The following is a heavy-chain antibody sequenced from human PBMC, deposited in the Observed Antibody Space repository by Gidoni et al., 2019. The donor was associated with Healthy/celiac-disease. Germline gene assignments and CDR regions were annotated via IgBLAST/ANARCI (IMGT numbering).Heavy chain of an antibody. CDR3: ARDPGSSGGRPGYYFDF. Sequence: EVPLVASGGGLVQPGGSLRLSCAASGFSVSSNYMSWVRPAPGKGLEWVSVIFSGGSTYYADSVKGRFTISRDNSKNTLYLQMNSLRAEDTAVYYCARDPGSSGGRPGYYFDFWGQGTLVTVSS. CDR1: GFSVSSNY. CDR2: IFSGGST. D-gene: IGHD6-6*01. J-gene: IGHJ4*02. V-gene: IGHV3-66*02.